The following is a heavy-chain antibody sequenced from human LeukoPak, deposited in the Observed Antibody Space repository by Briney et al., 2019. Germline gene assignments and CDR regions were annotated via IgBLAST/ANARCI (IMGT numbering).Heavy chain of an antibody. V-gene: IGHV1-18*04. CDR3: AREVGDYVWGSYRYGAEYFQH. CDR2: ISAYNGNT. J-gene: IGHJ1*01. CDR1: GYTFTSYG. D-gene: IGHD3-16*02. Sequence: ASAKVSCKASGYTFTSYGISWVRQAPGQGLEWMGWISAYNGNTNYAQKLQGRVTMTTDTSTSTAYMEPRSLRSDDTAVYYCAREVGDYVWGSYRYGAEYFQHWGQGTLVTVSS.